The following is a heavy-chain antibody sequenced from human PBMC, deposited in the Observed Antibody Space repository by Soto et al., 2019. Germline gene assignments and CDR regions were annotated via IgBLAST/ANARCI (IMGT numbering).Heavy chain of an antibody. V-gene: IGHV3-66*04. Sequence: PEGSLRLSCAASGFTVSSNYMSWVRQAPGKGLEWVSVIYSGGSTYYADSVKGRFTISRDNSKNTLYLQMNSLRAEDTAVYYCARHRISTGMDVWGQGTTVTVSS. CDR1: GFTVSSNY. J-gene: IGHJ6*02. CDR3: ARHRISTGMDV. CDR2: IYSGGST.